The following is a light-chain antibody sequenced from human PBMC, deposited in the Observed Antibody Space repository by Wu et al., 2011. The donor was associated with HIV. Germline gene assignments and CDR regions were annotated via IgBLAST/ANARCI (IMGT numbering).Light chain of an antibody. CDR1: QSVSSSY. Sequence: SCRASQSVSSSYIAWYQQKPGQAPRLLIYGSSIRATGIPDRFSGSGSGTDFSLTISRLEPEDFAVYYCQQYGSSSYTFGQGTKLEIK. CDR2: GSS. CDR3: QQYGSSSYT. V-gene: IGKV3-20*01. J-gene: IGKJ2*01.